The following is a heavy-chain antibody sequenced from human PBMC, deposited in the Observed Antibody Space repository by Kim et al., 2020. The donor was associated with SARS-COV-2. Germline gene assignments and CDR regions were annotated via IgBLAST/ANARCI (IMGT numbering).Heavy chain of an antibody. Sequence: GGSLRLSCAASGFTFSSYWMSWVRQAPGKGLEWVANIKQDGSEKYYVDSVKGRFTISRDNAKNSLYLQMNSLRAEDTAVYYCARDSNPSTIFGVVIISPYVDDWGQGNLVTVSS. J-gene: IGHJ4*02. V-gene: IGHV3-7*01. CDR3: ARDSNPSTIFGVVIISPYVDD. D-gene: IGHD3-3*01. CDR2: IKQDGSEK. CDR1: GFTFSSYW.